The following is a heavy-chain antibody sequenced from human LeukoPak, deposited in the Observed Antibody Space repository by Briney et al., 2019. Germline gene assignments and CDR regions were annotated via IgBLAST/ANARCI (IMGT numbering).Heavy chain of an antibody. CDR2: IWYDGSNK. CDR3: ATAIVGAYNWFDP. Sequence: PGGSLRLSCAASGFTFDDYGMHWVRQAPGKGLEWVAVIWYDGSNKYYADSVKGRFTISRDNSKNTLYLQMNSLRAEDTAVYYCATAIVGAYNWFDPWGQGTLVTVSS. V-gene: IGHV3-33*08. CDR1: GFTFDDYG. J-gene: IGHJ5*02. D-gene: IGHD1-26*01.